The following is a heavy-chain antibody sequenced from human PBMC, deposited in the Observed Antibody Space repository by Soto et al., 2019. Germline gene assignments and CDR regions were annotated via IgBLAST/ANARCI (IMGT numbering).Heavy chain of an antibody. CDR3: ARDGPDYWFDP. CDR2: ISSSSSYI. CDR1: GFTFSSYS. Sequence: TGGSLRLSCAASGFTFSSYSMNWGRQAPGKGLEWVSSISSSSSYIYYADSVKGRFTISRDNAKNSLYLQMNSLRAEDTAVYYCARDGPDYWFDPWGQGTLVTVSS. D-gene: IGHD2-21*01. V-gene: IGHV3-21*01. J-gene: IGHJ5*02.